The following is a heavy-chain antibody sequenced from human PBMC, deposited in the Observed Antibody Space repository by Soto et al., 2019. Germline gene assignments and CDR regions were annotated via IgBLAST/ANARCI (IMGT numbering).Heavy chain of an antibody. J-gene: IGHJ4*02. Sequence: PSETLSLTCAVYGGSFSGYYWSWIRQPPGKGLEWTGEINHSEITDYNPSLKSRITISVDTSKNQFSLKLSSMTAADTAVYYCARGGMDSYAPKKFDYWGQGTLVTVSS. CDR2: INHSEIT. V-gene: IGHV4-34*01. CDR3: ARGGMDSYAPKKFDY. CDR1: GGSFSGYY. D-gene: IGHD5-18*01.